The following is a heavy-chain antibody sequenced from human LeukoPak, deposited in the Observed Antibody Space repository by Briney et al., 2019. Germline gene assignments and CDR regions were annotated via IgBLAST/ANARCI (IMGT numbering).Heavy chain of an antibody. CDR1: GFTFSSYA. CDR3: AKEGVEYYDFWSGYYAYNWYDP. J-gene: IGHJ5*02. D-gene: IGHD3-3*01. Sequence: GGSLRLSCAASGFTFSSYAMSWVRQAPGKGLEWVSAISGSGGSTYYADSVKGRFTISRDNSKNTLYLQMNSLRAEDTAAYYCAKEGVEYYDFWSGYYAYNWYDPWGQGTLVTVSS. V-gene: IGHV3-23*01. CDR2: ISGSGGST.